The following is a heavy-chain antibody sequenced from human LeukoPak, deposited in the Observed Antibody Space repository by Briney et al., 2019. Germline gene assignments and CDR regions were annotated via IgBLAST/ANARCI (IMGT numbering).Heavy chain of an antibody. D-gene: IGHD5-12*01. V-gene: IGHV3-43*01. J-gene: IGHJ4*02. Sequence: AGGSLRLSCAASGFTLHHYSMHWVRQPPGKGLEWVSLISWDGGITYYADSVRGRFTISRDNGKNSLSLEMNSLRTEDTALYYCAKDSNTGGYSFGSWGQGTLVTVTS. CDR1: GFTLHHYS. CDR2: ISWDGGIT. CDR3: AKDSNTGGYSFGS.